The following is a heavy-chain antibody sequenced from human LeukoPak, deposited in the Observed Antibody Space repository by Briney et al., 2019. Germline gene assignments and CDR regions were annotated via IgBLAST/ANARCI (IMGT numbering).Heavy chain of an antibody. CDR1: GYTFTSYG. CDR2: ISAYSGNT. Sequence: GASVKVSCKASGYTFTSYGISWVRQAPGQGLEWMGWISAYSGNTNYAQKLQGRVTMTTDTSTSTDYMELRSLRSDDTAVYYCARDYNYVWGSYRSGPFDYWGQGTLVTVSS. J-gene: IGHJ4*02. CDR3: ARDYNYVWGSYRSGPFDY. V-gene: IGHV1-18*01. D-gene: IGHD3-16*02.